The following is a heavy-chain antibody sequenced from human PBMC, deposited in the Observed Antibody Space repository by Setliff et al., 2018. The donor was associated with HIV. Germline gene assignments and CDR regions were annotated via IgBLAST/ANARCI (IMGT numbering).Heavy chain of an antibody. CDR3: ARDAGTSIEESGDAYTWIDS. CDR2: IFVAGGT. J-gene: IGHJ5*01. D-gene: IGHD2-21*02. Sequence: SETLSLTCTVSGGSLSDTHWWTWIRQPAGRGPQWIGRIFVAGGTRYNPSLKTRATISLNASKNQFSLTLTAVTAADTAVYYCARDAGTSIEESGDAYTWIDSWGQGTLVTVSS. V-gene: IGHV4-4*07. CDR1: GGSLSDTHW.